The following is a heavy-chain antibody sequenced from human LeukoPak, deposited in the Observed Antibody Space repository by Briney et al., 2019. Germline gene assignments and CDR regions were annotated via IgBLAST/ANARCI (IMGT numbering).Heavy chain of an antibody. CDR3: ARFSLGSAYYSFDY. V-gene: IGHV1-69*06. CDR1: GGTFSSYA. CDR2: IIPIFGTA. J-gene: IGHJ4*02. Sequence: SVKVSCKASGGTFSSYAISWVRQAPGQGLEWMGGIIPIFGTANYAQKFQGRVTITADKSTTTAYMELSSLRSEDMAVYYCARFSLGSAYYSFDYWGQGTLVTVSS. D-gene: IGHD3-3*01.